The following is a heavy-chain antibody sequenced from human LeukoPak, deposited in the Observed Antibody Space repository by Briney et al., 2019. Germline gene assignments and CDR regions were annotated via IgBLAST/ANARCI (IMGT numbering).Heavy chain of an antibody. V-gene: IGHV4-59*01. CDR1: GGSISSYY. Sequence: SSETLSLTCTVSGGSISSYYWSWIRQPPGKGLEWIGYIYYSGSTNYNPSLKSRVTISVDTSKNQFSLKLSSVTAADTAVYYCARVGKYCSSTSCYTPPGAYFDYWGQGTLVTVSS. D-gene: IGHD2-2*02. CDR2: IYYSGST. J-gene: IGHJ4*02. CDR3: ARVGKYCSSTSCYTPPGAYFDY.